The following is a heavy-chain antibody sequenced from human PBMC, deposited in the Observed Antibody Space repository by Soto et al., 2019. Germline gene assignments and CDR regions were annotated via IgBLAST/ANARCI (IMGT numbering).Heavy chain of an antibody. CDR1: GGSISSSSYY. CDR3: AGSRQLRLNSSGEG. CDR2: IYYSGST. Sequence: QLQLQESGPGLVKPSETLSLTCTVSGGSISSSSYYWGWIRQPPGKGLEWLGSIYYSGSTYYNPSLKSRVTISVDTSKNQFSLKLSSVTAADTAVYYCAGSRQLRLNSSGEGWGQGTLVTVSS. J-gene: IGHJ4*02. V-gene: IGHV4-39*01. D-gene: IGHD6-19*01.